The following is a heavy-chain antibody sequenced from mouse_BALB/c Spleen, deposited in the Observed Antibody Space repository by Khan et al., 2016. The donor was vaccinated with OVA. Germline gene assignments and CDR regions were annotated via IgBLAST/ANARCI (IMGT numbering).Heavy chain of an antibody. V-gene: IGHV5-9-1*01. D-gene: IGHD2-1*01. CDR3: ARSPYGNVAY. CDR2: ISSDGDYT. J-gene: IGHJ3*01. Sequence: EVMLVESGGGLVKPGGSLKLSCAASGFTFSTYAMSWVRQTPEKRLEWVATISSDGDYTYFPDNVTGRFTISRDNAKNTLCLQMTSLRSEDTAMYYCARSPYGNVAYWGQGTLVTVSA. CDR1: GFTFSTYA.